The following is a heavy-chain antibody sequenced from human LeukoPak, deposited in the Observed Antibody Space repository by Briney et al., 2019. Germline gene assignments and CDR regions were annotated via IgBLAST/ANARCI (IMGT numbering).Heavy chain of an antibody. CDR2: ISGSGGST. D-gene: IGHD6-13*01. CDR3: AKGTHSSSWHWYDP. J-gene: IGHJ5*02. CDR1: GFTFSSYA. V-gene: IGHV3-23*01. Sequence: GGSLRLSCAASGFTFSSYAMSWVRQAPGKGLEWVSAISGSGGSTYYADSVKGRFTISRDNAKNSLYLQMNSLRAEDTAVYYCAKGTHSSSWHWYDPWGQGTLVTVSS.